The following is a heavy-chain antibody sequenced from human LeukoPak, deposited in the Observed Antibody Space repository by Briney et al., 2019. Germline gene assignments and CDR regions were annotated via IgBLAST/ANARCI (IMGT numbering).Heavy chain of an antibody. J-gene: IGHJ6*02. CDR1: GFTFSSYA. CDR2: ISGSGGGT. Sequence: PGGSLRLSCAASGFTFSSYAMSWVRQAPGKGLEWASAISGSGGGTYYADSVKGRFTISRDNSKNTLYLQMNSLRAEDTAVYYCAKDTLHYDSSGYYSVDYYYGMDVWGQGTTVTVSS. V-gene: IGHV3-23*01. CDR3: AKDTLHYDSSGYYSVDYYYGMDV. D-gene: IGHD3-22*01.